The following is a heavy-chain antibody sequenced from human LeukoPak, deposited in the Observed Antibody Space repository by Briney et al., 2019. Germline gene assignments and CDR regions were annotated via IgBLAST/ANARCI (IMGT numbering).Heavy chain of an antibody. CDR2: IRYDASNK. Sequence: PGGSLRLSCAPSGFTFSSYGRHWVRQAPGKGLEWVAFIRYDASNKYYADSVKGRFTISRDNSKNTLYLQMNSLRAEDTAVYYSVKAPDYGDYVESFDNWGRGTLVTVSS. J-gene: IGHJ4*02. CDR3: VKAPDYGDYVESFDN. V-gene: IGHV3-30*02. CDR1: GFTFSSYG. D-gene: IGHD4-17*01.